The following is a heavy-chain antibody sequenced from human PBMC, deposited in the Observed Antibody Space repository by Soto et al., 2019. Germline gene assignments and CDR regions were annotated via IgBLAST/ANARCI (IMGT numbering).Heavy chain of an antibody. CDR3: ARVLKYCSSTSCHDAFDI. Sequence: TSETLSLTCTVSGGSISSGGYYWSWIRQHPGKGLEWIGYIYYSGSTYYNPSLKSRVTISVDTSKNQFSLKLSSVTAADTAVYYCARVLKYCSSTSCHDAFDIWGQGTMVTVSS. J-gene: IGHJ3*02. V-gene: IGHV4-31*03. CDR2: IYYSGST. CDR1: GGSISSGGYY. D-gene: IGHD2-2*01.